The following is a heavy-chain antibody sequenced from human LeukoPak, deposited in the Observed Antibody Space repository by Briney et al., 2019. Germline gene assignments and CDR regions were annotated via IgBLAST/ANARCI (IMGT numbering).Heavy chain of an antibody. D-gene: IGHD2-21*02. Sequence: SETLSLTCTVSGASISSYYWSWIRQPPGKGLEWIGYIYHSGKTIYNPSLTSRVTISVDTSKNQFSLRLTSVTAADTALYYCARDGGETAIIYWGQGTLVTVSS. CDR3: ARDGGETAIIY. CDR2: IYHSGKT. CDR1: GASISSYY. J-gene: IGHJ4*02. V-gene: IGHV4-59*13.